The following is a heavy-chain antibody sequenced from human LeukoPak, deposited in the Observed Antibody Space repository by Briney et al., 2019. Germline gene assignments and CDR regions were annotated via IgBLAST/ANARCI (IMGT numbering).Heavy chain of an antibody. CDR1: GFTFSSYA. CDR3: AKDTFWDSSWYGEYFQH. Sequence: GGSLRLSCAASGFTFSSYAMRWVRQAPGKGLEWVSSTTDSGSRTYYADSVKGRFTISRDNSKNMLYLQMNSLRAEDTAVYYCAKDTFWDSSWYGEYFQHWGQGTLVTVSS. CDR2: TTDSGSRT. V-gene: IGHV3-23*01. D-gene: IGHD6-13*01. J-gene: IGHJ1*01.